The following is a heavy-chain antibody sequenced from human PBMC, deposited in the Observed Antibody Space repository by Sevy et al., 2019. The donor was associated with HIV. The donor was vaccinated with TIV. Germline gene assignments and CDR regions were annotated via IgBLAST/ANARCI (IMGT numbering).Heavy chain of an antibody. J-gene: IGHJ4*02. CDR1: GFTFSNYA. CDR3: AREGCSKPHDY. CDR2: FSFGCGKI. D-gene: IGHD2-2*01. Sequence: GSLRLSCAASGFTFSNYAMSWVRQAPGKGLEWVSTFSFGCGKINYADSVKGRFTISRDNSKKTLYLQMNSLRAEDTALYSCAREGCSKPHDYWGQGTLVTVSS. V-gene: IGHV3-23*01.